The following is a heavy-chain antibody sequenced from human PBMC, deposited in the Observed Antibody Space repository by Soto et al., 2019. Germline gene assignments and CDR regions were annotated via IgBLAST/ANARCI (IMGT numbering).Heavy chain of an antibody. CDR3: ARDASGYSYFDY. CDR1: GFTFSSYG. CDR2: IWYDGSNK. Sequence: QVQLVESGGGVVQSGRSLRLSCAASGFTFSSYGMHWVRQAPGKGLEWVAVIWYDGSNKYYADSVKGRFTISRDNSKNTLYLQMNSLRAEDTAVYYCARDASGYSYFDYWGQGTLVTVSS. V-gene: IGHV3-33*01. J-gene: IGHJ4*02. D-gene: IGHD5-18*01.